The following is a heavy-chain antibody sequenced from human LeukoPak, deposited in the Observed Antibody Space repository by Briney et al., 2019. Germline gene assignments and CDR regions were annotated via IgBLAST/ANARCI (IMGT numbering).Heavy chain of an antibody. CDR3: ARDADYGDYSGVWFDP. V-gene: IGHV1-2*06. D-gene: IGHD4-17*01. CDR1: GYTLTAYY. J-gene: IGHJ5*02. CDR2: INPNSGGT. Sequence: ASVKVSCKASGYTLTAYYIYWVRQAPGQGLEWMGRINPNSGGTDYAQNFQGRVTMTRDTSISTAYMELSRLRSDDTAVYYCARDADYGDYSGVWFDPWGQGTLVTVSS.